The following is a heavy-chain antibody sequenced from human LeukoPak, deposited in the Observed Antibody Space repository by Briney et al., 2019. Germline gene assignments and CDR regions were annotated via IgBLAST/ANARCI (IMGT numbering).Heavy chain of an antibody. CDR2: ISSSSSYI. J-gene: IGHJ6*02. D-gene: IGHD4-17*01. CDR1: GFTFSSYS. CDR3: ARDLTVSYYYYGMDV. V-gene: IGHV3-21*01. Sequence: PGGSLRLSCAASGFTFSSYSMNCVRQAPGKGLEWVSSISSSSSYIYYADSVKGRFTISRDDAKNSLYLQMNSLRAEDTAVYYCARDLTVSYYYYGMDVWGQGTTVTVSS.